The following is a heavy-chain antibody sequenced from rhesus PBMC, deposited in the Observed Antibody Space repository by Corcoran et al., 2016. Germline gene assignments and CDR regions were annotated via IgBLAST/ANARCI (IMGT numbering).Heavy chain of an antibody. CDR2: IQGSGYNH. J-gene: IGHJ5-2*02. CDR1: GGSISSTY. Sequence: QLQLQESGPGLVKPSETLSLTCAVSGGSISSTYWGWIRPAPGKGLEWIGYIQGSGYNHNDNPPRKSRVTLSVNTSKNQRPLKLNAVTAADTAVYYCASLLSESNSLDVWGRGLLVTVSS. D-gene: IGHD2-15*01. CDR3: ASLLSESNSLDV. V-gene: IGHV4-169*02.